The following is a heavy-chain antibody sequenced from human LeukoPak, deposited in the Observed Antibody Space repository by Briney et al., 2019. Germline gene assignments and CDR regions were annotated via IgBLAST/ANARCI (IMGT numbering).Heavy chain of an antibody. D-gene: IGHD3-10*01. Sequence: GGSLRLSCAASGFTFSSYWMSWVRQAPGKGLEWVANIKQDGSEKYYVDSVKGRFTISRDNSKNTLYLQMNSLRAEDTAVYYCAKDNEPSAYYYGSGSYYYWGQGTLVTVSS. CDR3: AKDNEPSAYYYGSGSYYY. CDR1: GFTFSSYW. J-gene: IGHJ4*02. V-gene: IGHV3-7*03. CDR2: IKQDGSEK.